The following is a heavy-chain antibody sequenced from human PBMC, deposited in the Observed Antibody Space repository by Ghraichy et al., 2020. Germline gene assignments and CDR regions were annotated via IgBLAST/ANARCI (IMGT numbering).Heavy chain of an antibody. J-gene: IGHJ6*02. CDR2: IRYDGSNK. CDR1: GFTFSSYG. Sequence: GGSLRLSCAASGFTFSSYGMHWVRQAPGKGLEWVAFIRYDGSNKYYADSVKGRFTISRDNYKNTLYLQMNSLRAEDTAVYYCAKDDDYYDSSGYYYYYGMDVWGQGTTVTVSS. V-gene: IGHV3-30*02. CDR3: AKDDDYYDSSGYYYYYGMDV. D-gene: IGHD3-22*01.